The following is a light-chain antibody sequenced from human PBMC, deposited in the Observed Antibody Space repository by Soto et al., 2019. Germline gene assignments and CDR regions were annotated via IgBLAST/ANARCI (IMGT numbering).Light chain of an antibody. CDR3: QQYNNWPPIT. CDR1: QSVSSN. J-gene: IGKJ5*01. CDR2: GAS. Sequence: EIVMRQTAATLSVAAGERANLSCRASQSVSSNLAWYQQKPGQAPRLLIYGASTRATGIPARFSGSGSGTEFTLTISSLQSEDFAVYYCQQYNNWPPITFGQGTRLEIK. V-gene: IGKV3-15*01.